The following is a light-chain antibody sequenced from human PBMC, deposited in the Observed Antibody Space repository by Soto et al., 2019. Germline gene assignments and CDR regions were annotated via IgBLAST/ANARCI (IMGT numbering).Light chain of an antibody. CDR3: GTDRDTGGSFVYV. CDR1: SGYSSFK. J-gene: IGLJ1*01. V-gene: IGLV9-49*01. Sequence: QPVLTQPPSASASPGASVTLTCTLSSGYSSFKVDWYQQRPGRGPRFVMRVDTGGIVGLKGDGIPDRFSVSGSGLNRYLTIKNIQEEDEGDYHCGTDRDTGGSFVYVFGTGTKLTVL. CDR2: VDTGGIVG.